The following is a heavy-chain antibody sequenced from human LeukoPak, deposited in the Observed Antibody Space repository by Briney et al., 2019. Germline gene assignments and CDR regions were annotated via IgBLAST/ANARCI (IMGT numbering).Heavy chain of an antibody. CDR1: GGSISSGDYY. CDR3: ARDGPQLGVQKRGAFDI. J-gene: IGHJ3*02. V-gene: IGHV4-30-4*01. D-gene: IGHD7-27*01. Sequence: SQTLSLTCTVSGGSISSGDYYWSWIRQPPGKGLEWIGYLYYSGSTYYNPSLKSRVTISVDTSKNQFSLKLSSVTAADTAVYYCARDGPQLGVQKRGAFDIWGQGTMVTVSS. CDR2: LYYSGST.